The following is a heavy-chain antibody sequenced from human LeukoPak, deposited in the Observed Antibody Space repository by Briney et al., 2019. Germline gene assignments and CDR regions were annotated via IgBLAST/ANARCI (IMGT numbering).Heavy chain of an antibody. CDR2: IYTIGST. CDR1: DGSMSTYY. Sequence: SETLSLTCTVSDGSMSTYYWSWIRQPAGKGLEWIGRIYTIGSTNYNPSLKSRVTISVDTSKNQFSLKLSSVTAADTAVYYCARVTGYMIEDYFDYWGQGTLVTVSS. V-gene: IGHV4-4*07. D-gene: IGHD3-9*01. CDR3: ARVTGYMIEDYFDY. J-gene: IGHJ4*02.